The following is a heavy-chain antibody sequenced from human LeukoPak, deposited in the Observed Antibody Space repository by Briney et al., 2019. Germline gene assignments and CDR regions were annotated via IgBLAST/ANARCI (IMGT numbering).Heavy chain of an antibody. CDR1: GVSFSGYY. Sequence: SETLSLTCAVYGVSFSGYYWSWIRQPPGKGLEWIGEINHSGSTNYNPSLKSRVTISVDTSKNQFSLKLSSVTAADTAVYYCARDGGTTVVIGYYYYGMDVWGQGTTVTVSS. CDR3: ARDGGTTVVIGYYYYGMDV. D-gene: IGHD4-23*01. J-gene: IGHJ6*02. V-gene: IGHV4-34*01. CDR2: INHSGST.